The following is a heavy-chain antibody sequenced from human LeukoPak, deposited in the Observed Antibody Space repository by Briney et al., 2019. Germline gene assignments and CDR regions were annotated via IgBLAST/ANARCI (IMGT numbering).Heavy chain of an antibody. J-gene: IGHJ4*02. CDR2: LSGSVYNT. V-gene: IGHV3-23*01. D-gene: IGHD2-2*01. Sequence: PGGSLRLSCAASGFTFSSYAMSWVRQAPGKGLEWVSSLSGSVYNTYYADSVKGRFTISRDNSKNTVYLQMNSLRAEERAVYYCAKDPYGTRYFDYWGQGTLVTVSS. CDR3: AKDPYGTRYFDY. CDR1: GFTFSSYA.